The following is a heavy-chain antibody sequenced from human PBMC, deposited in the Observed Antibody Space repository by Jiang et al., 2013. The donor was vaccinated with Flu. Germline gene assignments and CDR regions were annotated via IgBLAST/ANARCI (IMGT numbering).Heavy chain of an antibody. J-gene: IGHJ3*02. CDR2: IIPILGIA. CDR3: ASVLRFSPGAFDI. CDR1: GGTFSSYT. V-gene: IGHV1-69*04. D-gene: IGHD3-3*01. Sequence: SGAEVKKPGSSVKVSCKASGGTFSSYTISWVRQAPGQGLEWMGRIIPILGIANYAQKFQGRVTITADKSTSTAYMELSSLRSEDTAVYYCASVLRFSPGAFDIWGQGTMVTVSS.